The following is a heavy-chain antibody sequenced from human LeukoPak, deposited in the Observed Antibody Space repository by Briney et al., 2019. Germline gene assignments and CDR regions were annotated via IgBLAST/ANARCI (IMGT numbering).Heavy chain of an antibody. CDR3: AREASGWFGRPHEEYDY. Sequence: PGGSLRLSCAASGFTFSSYWMSWVRQAPGKGLEWVANIKQDGSEKYYVDSVKGRFTISRDNAKNSLYLQMNSLRAEDTAVYYCAREASGWFGRPHEEYDYWGQGTLVTVSS. V-gene: IGHV3-7*01. CDR1: GFTFSSYW. D-gene: IGHD6-19*01. CDR2: IKQDGSEK. J-gene: IGHJ4*02.